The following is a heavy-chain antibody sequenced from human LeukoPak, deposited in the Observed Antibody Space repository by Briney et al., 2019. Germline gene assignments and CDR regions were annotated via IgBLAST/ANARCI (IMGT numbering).Heavy chain of an antibody. CDR1: GYTFTGHY. V-gene: IGHV1-2*02. CDR3: ARRHGSGSYSAGPYFDP. J-gene: IGHJ5*02. D-gene: IGHD3-10*01. CDR2: INPNSSGT. Sequence: ASVKVSCKASGYTFTGHYMHWLRQAPGQGLEWMGWINPNSSGTSYAQNFQGRVTMTRDTSISTAYMELSSLRSDDTAVYYCARRHGSGSYSAGPYFDPWGQGTLVTVSS.